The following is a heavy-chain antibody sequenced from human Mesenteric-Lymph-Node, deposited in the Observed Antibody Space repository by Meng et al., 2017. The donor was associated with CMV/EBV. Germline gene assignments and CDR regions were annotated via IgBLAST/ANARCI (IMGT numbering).Heavy chain of an antibody. D-gene: IGHD2-2*02. Sequence: GSLRLSCAVYGETFSGYYWSWIRQAPGKGLEWIGEINHSGSTNYNPSLKSRVTISVDTSKNQFSLKLSSVTAADTAVYYCARGGYQLLYRYFDYWGQGTLVTVSS. V-gene: IGHV4-34*01. CDR2: INHSGST. CDR1: GETFSGYY. CDR3: ARGGYQLLYRYFDY. J-gene: IGHJ4*02.